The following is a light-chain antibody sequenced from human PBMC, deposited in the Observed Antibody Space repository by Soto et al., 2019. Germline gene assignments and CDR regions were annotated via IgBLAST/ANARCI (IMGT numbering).Light chain of an antibody. CDR3: QQYYSNPYT. CDR1: QSVLYSSNNKNY. CDR2: WAS. Sequence: DIVMTQSPDSLAVSLGERATINCKSSQSVLYSSNNKNYLAWYQQKPGQPPKLLIYWASTRESGVPDRFSGSGSGTDFTLTISRLQAEDVAVYYCQQYYSNPYTVDQGTKLEIK. V-gene: IGKV4-1*01. J-gene: IGKJ2*01.